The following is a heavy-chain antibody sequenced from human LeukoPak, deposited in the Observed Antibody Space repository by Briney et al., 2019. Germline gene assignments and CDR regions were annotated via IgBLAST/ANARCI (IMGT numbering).Heavy chain of an antibody. D-gene: IGHD6-13*01. CDR1: GFTVNNNY. Sequence: GGSLRLSCAASGFTVNNNYMTWVRQAPGKGLEWVSVIYTGGGTYYADSVKGRFTISRDNSKNTLYLQMNSLRAEDTAVYYCARVEGSSWYGAFDIWGQGTMVTVSS. CDR3: ARVEGSSWYGAFDI. V-gene: IGHV3-66*01. CDR2: IYTGGGT. J-gene: IGHJ3*02.